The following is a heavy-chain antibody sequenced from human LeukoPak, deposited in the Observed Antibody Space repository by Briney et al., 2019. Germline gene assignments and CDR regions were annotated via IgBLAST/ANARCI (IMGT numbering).Heavy chain of an antibody. CDR1: GGAFSGYY. D-gene: IGHD4-17*01. J-gene: IGHJ4*02. CDR3: APLPGLYGDYLVDY. CDR2: INHSGST. V-gene: IGHV4-34*01. Sequence: SETLSLTCAVYGGAFSGYYWSWIRQPPGKGLEWIGEINHSGSTNYNPSLKSRVTISVDTSKNQFSLKLSSVTAADTAVYYWAPLPGLYGDYLVDYWGQGTLVTVSS.